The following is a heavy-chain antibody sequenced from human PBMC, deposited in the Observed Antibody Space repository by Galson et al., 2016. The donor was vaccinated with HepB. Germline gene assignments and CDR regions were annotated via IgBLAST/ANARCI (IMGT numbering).Heavy chain of an antibody. CDR1: GFTFLDHG. J-gene: IGHJ4*02. CDR2: VNWNGASK. D-gene: IGHD2-21*02. CDR3: ARESGDFNTGHIYLDY. V-gene: IGHV3-20*04. Sequence: LRLSCAASGFTFLDHGMDWVRQAPGKGLEWVSSVNWNGASKAYADSVKGRFTISRDNAKNSLSLQMNSLRAEDTALYFCARESGDFNTGHIYLDYWGQGTLVTASS.